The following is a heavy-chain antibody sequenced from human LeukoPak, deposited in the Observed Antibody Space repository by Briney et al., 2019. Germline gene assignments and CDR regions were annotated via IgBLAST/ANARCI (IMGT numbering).Heavy chain of an antibody. CDR3: ARDGQIAVAGTNLYYFDY. CDR2: ISAYNGNK. CDR1: GYTFTNYG. J-gene: IGHJ4*02. D-gene: IGHD6-19*01. Sequence: ASVKVSCKASGYTFTNYGISWVRQAPGQGLDWMGWISAYNGNKVYAQELQGRVTMTTDTSTSTAYMELRSLRSDDTAVYYCARDGQIAVAGTNLYYFDYWGQGTLVTVSS. V-gene: IGHV1-18*01.